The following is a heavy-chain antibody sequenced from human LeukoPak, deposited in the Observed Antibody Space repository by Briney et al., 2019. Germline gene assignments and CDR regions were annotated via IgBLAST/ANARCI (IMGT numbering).Heavy chain of an antibody. CDR2: ISGGGDRT. CDR1: GFTFHDYA. Sequence: GGSLRLSCAASGFTFHDYAMHCVRQGPGKGLEWVSLISGGGDRTYYADSMKGRFTISRDNSKNSLYLQLNSLRTEDTALYYCAKGAGYNNGDASDIWGLGTMVTVSS. J-gene: IGHJ3*02. D-gene: IGHD5-24*01. CDR3: AKGAGYNNGDASDI. V-gene: IGHV3-43*02.